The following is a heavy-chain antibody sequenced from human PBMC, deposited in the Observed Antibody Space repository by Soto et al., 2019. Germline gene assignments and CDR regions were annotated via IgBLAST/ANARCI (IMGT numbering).Heavy chain of an antibody. J-gene: IGHJ6*03. CDR1: GFIFSSNT. Sequence: VQLVESGGGLVKPGGSLRLSCAASGFIFSSNTMTWVRQAPGKGLEWLSYISGRDGNIYYADSVRGRFTISRDNAKNSVYLQMNSLRAEDTAVYYCAGDQGPNYMAVWGKGTTVTVS. CDR2: ISGRDGNI. V-gene: IGHV3-21*05. CDR3: AGDQGPNYMAV.